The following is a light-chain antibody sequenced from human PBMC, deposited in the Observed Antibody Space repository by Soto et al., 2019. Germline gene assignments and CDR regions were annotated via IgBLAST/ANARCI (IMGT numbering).Light chain of an antibody. CDR1: QDITNF. CDR3: QQLKSYPHT. CDR2: ATS. V-gene: IGKV1-9*01. Sequence: IQLTQFPSSLSASVGDRVTITCWASQDITNFLAWYQQKPGKAPKVLVFATSNLQGGVPTRFSGSGSGTEYTLTISSLQHEDSATYYCQQLKSYPHTFGQGTNLLIK. J-gene: IGKJ2*01.